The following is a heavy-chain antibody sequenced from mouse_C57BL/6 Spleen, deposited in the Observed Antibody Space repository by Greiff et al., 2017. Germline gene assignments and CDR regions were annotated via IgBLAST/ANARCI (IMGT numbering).Heavy chain of an antibody. CDR3: ARDLGIYYCYDEGYAMDY. D-gene: IGHD2-2*01. J-gene: IGHJ4*01. Sequence: ESGPGLVKPSQSLSLTCSVTGYSITSGYYWNWIRQFPGNKLEWRGYIRYDGSTNYNPYLKNRISITPDTSKNPFFLKLNSVTTEDTATYYCARDLGIYYCYDEGYAMDYWGQGTSVTVSS. CDR2: IRYDGST. CDR1: GYSITSGYY. V-gene: IGHV3-6*01.